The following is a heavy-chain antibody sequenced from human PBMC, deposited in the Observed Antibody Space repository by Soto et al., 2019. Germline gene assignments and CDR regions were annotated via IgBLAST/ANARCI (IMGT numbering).Heavy chain of an antibody. CDR1: GFTLSSYW. V-gene: IGHV3-74*01. J-gene: IGHJ4*02. CDR2: ISSDGSST. D-gene: IGHD2-2*02. CDR3: ARVPHCSSSSCYSYFDN. Sequence: PGGSLRLSCAASGFTLSSYWMHWARQAPGKGLVWVSRISSDGSSTNYADSVKGRFTISRDNAKNTLHLQMDSLRVEDTAVYYCARVPHCSSSSCYSYFDNWGQGTRVTVSS.